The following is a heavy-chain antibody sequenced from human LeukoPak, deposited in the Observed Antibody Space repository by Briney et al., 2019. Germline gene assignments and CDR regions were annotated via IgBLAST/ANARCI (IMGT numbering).Heavy chain of an antibody. V-gene: IGHV4-4*07. J-gene: IGHJ4*02. CDR3: ARVGTDFWSGYTPYFDY. D-gene: IGHD3-3*01. Sequence: PSETLSLTCTVSGGSISSYYWSWIRQPAGKGLEWIGRIYTSGSTNYNPSLKSRVTMSVDTSKNQFSLKLSSVTAADTVVYYCARVGTDFWSGYTPYFDYWGQGTLVTVSS. CDR1: GGSISSYY. CDR2: IYTSGST.